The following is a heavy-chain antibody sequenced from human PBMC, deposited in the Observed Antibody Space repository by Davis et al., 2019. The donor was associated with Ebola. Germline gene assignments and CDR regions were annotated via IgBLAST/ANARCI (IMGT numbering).Heavy chain of an antibody. Sequence: PSETLFLTCAVYGGSFSGYYWSWIRQPPGKGLEWIGEINHSGSTNYNPSLKSRVTISVDTSKNQFSLKLSSVTAADTAVYYCARGLPYIPKVMVQGDEGMDVWGQGTTVTVSS. J-gene: IGHJ6*02. CDR2: INHSGST. CDR3: ARGLPYIPKVMVQGDEGMDV. D-gene: IGHD3-10*01. CDR1: GGSFSGYY. V-gene: IGHV4-34*01.